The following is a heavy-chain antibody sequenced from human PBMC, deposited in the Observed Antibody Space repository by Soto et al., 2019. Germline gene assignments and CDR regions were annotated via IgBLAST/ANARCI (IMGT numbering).Heavy chain of an antibody. D-gene: IGHD3-10*01. V-gene: IGHV4-59*08. Sequence: QVQLQESGPGLVKPSETLSLTCTVSGGSISSYYWSWIRQPPGKGLEWIGYIYYSGSTNYNPSLKRRVTISRDPVKNPFSLKLSSVTAADTGGYYWARHLGGDYYGSGSWTTPHAFDIWGQGTMVTVSS. CDR3: ARHLGGDYYGSGSWTTPHAFDI. CDR1: GGSISSYY. CDR2: IYYSGST. J-gene: IGHJ3*02.